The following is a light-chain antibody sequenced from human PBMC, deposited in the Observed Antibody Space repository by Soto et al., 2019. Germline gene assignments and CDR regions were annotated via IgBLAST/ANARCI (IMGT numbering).Light chain of an antibody. CDR2: EVT. V-gene: IGLV2-14*01. J-gene: IGLJ3*02. CDR1: SNDVGYYNY. CDR3: SSYTTVYTQV. Sequence: QSALSQPASVSGSPGQSITISCTGTSNDVGYYNYVSWYQQHPGQAPKLMISEVTTRPSGVSDRFSGSKSGNTASLTISRLQAEDEAHYYCSSYTTVYTQVFGGGTKLTVL.